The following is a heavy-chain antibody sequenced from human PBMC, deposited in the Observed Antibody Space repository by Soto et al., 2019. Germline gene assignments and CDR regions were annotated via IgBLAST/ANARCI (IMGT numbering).Heavy chain of an antibody. CDR2: IYYSGST. Sequence: ETLSLNCTVSGGSISSYYWSWIRQPPGKGLEWIGYIYYSGSTNYNPSLKSRVTISVDTSKNQFSLKLSSVTAADTAVYYCARVAYCISTSCYEGGFDYWGQGTLVTVSS. CDR3: ARVAYCISTSCYEGGFDY. D-gene: IGHD2-2*01. V-gene: IGHV4-59*01. CDR1: GGSISSYY. J-gene: IGHJ4*02.